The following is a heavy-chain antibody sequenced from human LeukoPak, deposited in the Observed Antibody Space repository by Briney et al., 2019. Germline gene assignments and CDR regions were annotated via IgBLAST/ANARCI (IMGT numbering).Heavy chain of an antibody. D-gene: IGHD1-26*01. CDR1: GFTFSSYW. CDR2: INSDGSST. J-gene: IGHJ4*02. Sequence: GGSLRLSCAASGFTFSSYWMHWVRQAPGKGLVWVSRINSDGSSTSYADSVKGRFTISGDNSKNTLYLQMNSLRAEDTAVYYCAKRGAEVGATVAPGDYWGQGTLVTVSS. V-gene: IGHV3-74*01. CDR3: AKRGAEVGATVAPGDY.